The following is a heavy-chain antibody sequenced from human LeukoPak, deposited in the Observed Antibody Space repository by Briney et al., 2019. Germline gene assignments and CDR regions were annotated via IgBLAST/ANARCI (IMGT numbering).Heavy chain of an antibody. CDR1: GYSFTSYW. V-gene: IGHV5-51*01. CDR3: ARSDVRGSGNYYYYGMDV. CDR2: IYPGDSDT. D-gene: IGHD3-10*01. Sequence: LGESLKISCKGSGYSFTSYWIGWVRQMPGKGLEWMGIIYPGDSDTRYSPSFQGQVTISADKSISTAYLQWSSLKASDTAMYYCARSDVRGSGNYYYYGMDVWGQGTTVTVSS. J-gene: IGHJ6*02.